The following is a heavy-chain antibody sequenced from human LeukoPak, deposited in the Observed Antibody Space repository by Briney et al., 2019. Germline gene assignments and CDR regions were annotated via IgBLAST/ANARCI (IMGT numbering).Heavy chain of an antibody. Sequence: GGSLRLSCAASGFTFSNAWMSWVRQAPGKGLEWVGRITTKTEGGATSYVAPVADRFTISRDDSQNTLFLQMNSLKTEDTAVYYCTTYRITIYGLVEHWGQGTLVTVSS. J-gene: IGHJ4*02. CDR3: TTYRITIYGLVEH. D-gene: IGHD3/OR15-3a*01. V-gene: IGHV3-15*01. CDR2: ITTKTEGGAT. CDR1: GFTFSNAW.